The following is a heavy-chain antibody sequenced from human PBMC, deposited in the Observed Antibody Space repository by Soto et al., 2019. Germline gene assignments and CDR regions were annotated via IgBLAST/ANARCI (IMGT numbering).Heavy chain of an antibody. V-gene: IGHV1-3*01. CDR3: ATKQPGPQIGGAWALHV. CDR1: GYTFTTYT. Sequence: QVRLVQCGAEVKKPGPSVKISSRASGYTFTTYTILWLRQAPGQRPEWMAWINPGTGDTKYSENLQGRVSVTRDRYANSPYTELRNLRSVDTALSCCATKQPGPQIGGAWALHVWGPGTKVTGSS. J-gene: IGHJ3*01. CDR2: INPGTGDT. D-gene: IGHD6-13*01.